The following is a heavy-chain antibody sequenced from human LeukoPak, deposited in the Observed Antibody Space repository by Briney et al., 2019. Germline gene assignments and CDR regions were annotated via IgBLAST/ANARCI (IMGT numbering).Heavy chain of an antibody. CDR1: GGSFSGYY. Sequence: SETLSLTCAVYGGSFSGYYWSWIRQPPGKGLEWIGEINHSGSTNYNPSLKSRVTISVDTSKNQFSLKRSSVTAADTAVYYCARGAYGDYPTPMYNWFDPWGQGTLVTVSS. J-gene: IGHJ5*02. CDR2: INHSGST. CDR3: ARGAYGDYPTPMYNWFDP. D-gene: IGHD4-17*01. V-gene: IGHV4-34*01.